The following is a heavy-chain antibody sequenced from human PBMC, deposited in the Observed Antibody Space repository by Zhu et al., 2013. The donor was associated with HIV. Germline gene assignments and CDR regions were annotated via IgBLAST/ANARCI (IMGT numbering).Heavy chain of an antibody. V-gene: IGHV1-69*08. J-gene: IGHJ5*02. CDR2: IIPILGIA. CDR1: GGTFSSYT. Sequence: QVQLVQSGAEVKKPGSSVKVSCKASGGTFSSYTISWVRQAPGQGLEWMGRIIPILGIANYAQKFQGRVTITADKSTSTAYMELSSLRSEDTAVYYCARDKYCTNGVCPDPWGRGNPSVTVSS. CDR3: ARDKYCTNGVCPDP. D-gene: IGHD2-8*01.